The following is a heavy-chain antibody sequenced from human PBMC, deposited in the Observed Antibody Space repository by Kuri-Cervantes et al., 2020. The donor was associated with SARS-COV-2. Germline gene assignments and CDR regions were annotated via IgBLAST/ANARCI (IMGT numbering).Heavy chain of an antibody. CDR2: ISYDGSNK. CDR3: AKDSRNWGVLDY. J-gene: IGHJ4*02. CDR1: GFTFSNYD. Sequence: GESLKISCAASGFTFSNYDIHWVRQAPGKGLEWVAVISYDGSNKYYADSVKGRFTISRDNSKNTLYLQMNSLRAEDTSVYYCAKDSRNWGVLDYWGQGTLVTVS. D-gene: IGHD7-27*01. V-gene: IGHV3-30*18.